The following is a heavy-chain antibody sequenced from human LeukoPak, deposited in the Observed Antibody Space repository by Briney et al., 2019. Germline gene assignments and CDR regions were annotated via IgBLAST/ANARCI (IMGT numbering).Heavy chain of an antibody. CDR1: GFTFSSYA. V-gene: IGHV3-23*01. J-gene: IGHJ5*02. CDR3: AKENGDLYEYCGFTSCPDNWFDP. CDR2: ISGSESPT. Sequence: GGSLRLSCAASGFTFSSYAVSWVRLAPGKGLEWVSGISGSESPTHYADSVKGRFAISRDNSKNTVYLQMNSLRAEDTAVYYCAKENGDLYEYCGFTSCPDNWFDPWGQGTLVTVSS. D-gene: IGHD2-2*01.